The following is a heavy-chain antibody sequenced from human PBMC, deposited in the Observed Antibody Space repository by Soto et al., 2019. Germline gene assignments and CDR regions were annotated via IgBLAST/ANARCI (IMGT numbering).Heavy chain of an antibody. CDR2: IYTSGST. J-gene: IGHJ5*02. Sequence: SETLSLTCTVSGGSISSYYWIWIRQPAGKGLEWIGRIYTSGSTNYNPSLKSRVTMSVDTSKNQFSLKLSSVTAADTAVYYCARVRKSANWNYVSWFDPWGQGTLVTVSS. CDR3: ARVRKSANWNYVSWFDP. CDR1: GGSISSYY. D-gene: IGHD1-7*01. V-gene: IGHV4-4*07.